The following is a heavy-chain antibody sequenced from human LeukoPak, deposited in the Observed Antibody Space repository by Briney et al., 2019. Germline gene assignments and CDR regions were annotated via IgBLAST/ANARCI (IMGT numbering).Heavy chain of an antibody. D-gene: IGHD2-2*01. Sequence: GGSLRLSCAASGFTFSNAWMSWVRQAPGKGLEWVGRIKSKTDGGTTDYAAPVKGRFTISRDDSKNTLYLQMNSLKTEDTAVYYCTTGYCSSTSCYLDAFDIWGQGTMVTVSS. CDR1: GFTFSNAW. CDR3: TTGYCSSTSCYLDAFDI. J-gene: IGHJ3*02. CDR2: IKSKTDGGTT. V-gene: IGHV3-15*01.